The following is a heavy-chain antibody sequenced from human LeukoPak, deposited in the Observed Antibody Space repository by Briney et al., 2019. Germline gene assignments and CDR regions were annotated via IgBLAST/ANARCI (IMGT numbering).Heavy chain of an antibody. D-gene: IGHD1-26*01. V-gene: IGHV1-8*03. J-gene: IGHJ4*02. Sequence: ASVKVSCKASGYTFTSYDINWVRQATGQGLEWMGWMNPNSGNTGYAQKFQGRVTITRNTSISTAYMELSSLRSEDTAVYYCARMEGATQGGTNYFDYWGQGALVTVSS. CDR1: GYTFTSYD. CDR3: ARMEGATQGGTNYFDY. CDR2: MNPNSGNT.